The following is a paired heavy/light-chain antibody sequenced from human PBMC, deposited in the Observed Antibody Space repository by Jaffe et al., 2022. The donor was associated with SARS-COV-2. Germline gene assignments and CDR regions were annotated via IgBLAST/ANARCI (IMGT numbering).Light chain of an antibody. V-gene: IGKV1-6*01. Sequence: AIQMTQSPSSLSASVGDRVTITCRASQVVRNALGWYQQKPGRAPKVLMSDASSSQSGVPSRFSASGSGTDFTLTINSLQPEDSATYYCLPDDNYPWTSGQGTKVEIK. J-gene: IGKJ1*01. CDR3: LPDDNYPWT. CDR1: QVVRNA. CDR2: DAS.
Heavy chain of an antibody. Sequence: EVQLLESGGDFVHPGGSLRLSCTTSGFTFTVYAMSWVRQAPGKGLEWVSSISPSGGSTNYADSVKGRFTISRDNSKNTLYLQMNSLTVEDTAVYYCARHPGGWGQGTLVTVSS. D-gene: IGHD3-10*01. CDR1: GFTFTVYA. V-gene: IGHV3-23*01. J-gene: IGHJ4*02. CDR3: ARHPGG. CDR2: ISPSGGST.